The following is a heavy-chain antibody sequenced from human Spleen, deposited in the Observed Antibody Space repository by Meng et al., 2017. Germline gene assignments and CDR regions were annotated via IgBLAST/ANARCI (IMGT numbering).Heavy chain of an antibody. CDR1: GGSIGSNSYH. CDR3: ARGEQWKAPVVDY. D-gene: IGHD6-19*01. CDR2: IDYSGTT. Sequence: QLQLQESGPGLVKPSEALSLTCTFSGGSIGSNSYHWGWIRQPPGKGLEWVGTIDYSGTTYSNSSLKSRVTISVDPSKNQFSLKMSSVSAADTAVYFCARGEQWKAPVVDYWGPGTLVTVSS. V-gene: IGHV4-39*07. J-gene: IGHJ4*02.